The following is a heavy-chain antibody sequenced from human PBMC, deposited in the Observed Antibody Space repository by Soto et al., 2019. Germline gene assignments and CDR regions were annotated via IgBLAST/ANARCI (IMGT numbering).Heavy chain of an antibody. Sequence: EVQLVESGGGLVKPGGSLRLSCAASGFTFSSYSMNWVRQAPGKGLEWVSSISSSSSYIYYADSVKGRFTISRDNAKNSLYLQVNSLRAEDTAVYYCARDHGSSSYFDGFDPWGQGTLVTVSS. D-gene: IGHD6-6*01. CDR3: ARDHGSSSYFDGFDP. CDR1: GFTFSSYS. J-gene: IGHJ5*02. CDR2: ISSSSSYI. V-gene: IGHV3-21*01.